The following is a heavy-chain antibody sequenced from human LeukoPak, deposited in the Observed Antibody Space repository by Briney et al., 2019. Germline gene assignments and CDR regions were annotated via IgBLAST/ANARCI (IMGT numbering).Heavy chain of an antibody. J-gene: IGHJ3*02. V-gene: IGHV4-59*08. CDR3: ARRGGGHAFNI. CDR1: GGSISSYY. D-gene: IGHD3-16*01. Sequence: SETLSLTCTGSGGSISSYYWSWIRQPLGKGPEYIGYIYYDCSTNYNPYLKSLVTISIDTSKIHFSLRLNSVPAADTALYYCARRGGGHAFNIWGQGTMVTVSS. CDR2: IYYDCST.